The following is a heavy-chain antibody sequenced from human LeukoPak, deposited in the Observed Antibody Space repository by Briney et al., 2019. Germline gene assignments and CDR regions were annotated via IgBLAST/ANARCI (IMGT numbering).Heavy chain of an antibody. Sequence: SETLSLTCTVSGGSISSSSYYWGWIRQPPGKGLEWIGSIYYSGSTYYNPSLRSRVTISLDTSRSRFSLRLSSVTAADTGVYYCARDGGTRLGFDPWGQGTLVTVSS. CDR3: ARDGGTRLGFDP. V-gene: IGHV4-39*07. CDR1: GGSISSSSYY. D-gene: IGHD3-16*01. CDR2: IYYSGST. J-gene: IGHJ5*02.